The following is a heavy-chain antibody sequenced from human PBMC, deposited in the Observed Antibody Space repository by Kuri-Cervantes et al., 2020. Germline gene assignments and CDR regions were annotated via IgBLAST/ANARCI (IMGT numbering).Heavy chain of an antibody. CDR3: ARVTVTTPNDAFDI. CDR1: GFTFNNYW. V-gene: IGHV3-7*01. CDR2: INQDGSEK. D-gene: IGHD4-17*01. J-gene: IGHJ3*02. Sequence: GGSLRLSCAASGFTFNNYWMSWVRQAPGKGLEWVANINQDGSEKYYVDSVKGRFTISRDNAKNSLYLQMNSLRAEDTAVYYCARVTVTTPNDAFDIWGQGTKVTFSS.